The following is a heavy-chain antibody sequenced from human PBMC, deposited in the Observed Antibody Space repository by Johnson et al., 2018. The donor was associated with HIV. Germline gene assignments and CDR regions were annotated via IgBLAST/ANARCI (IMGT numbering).Heavy chain of an antibody. D-gene: IGHD3-22*01. CDR3: ARAYDSSGYYYGGDAFDI. J-gene: IGHJ3*02. V-gene: IGHV3-30*03. CDR2: ISYDGSNK. Sequence: QVQLVESGGGVVQPGRSLRLSCAASAFTFRSFGMHWVRQAPGKGLQWVAVISYDGSNKYYADSVKGRFTISRDNAKNSLYLQMNSLRAEDTAVYYCARAYDSSGYYYGGDAFDIWGQGTMVTVSS. CDR1: AFTFRSFG.